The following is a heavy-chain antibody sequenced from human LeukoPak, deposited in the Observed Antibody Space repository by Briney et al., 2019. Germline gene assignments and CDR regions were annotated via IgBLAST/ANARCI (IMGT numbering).Heavy chain of an antibody. CDR1: GFTFDDYA. CDR3: AKDIQPPMVYCSGGSCYSGGFAY. CDR2: ISGDGGST. J-gene: IGHJ4*02. D-gene: IGHD2-15*01. V-gene: IGHV3-43*02. Sequence: GGSLRLSCAASGFTFDDYAMHWVRQAPGKGLEWVSLISGDGGSTYYADSVKGRFTISRDNSKNSLYLQMNSLRTEDTALYYCAKDIQPPMVYCSGGSCYSGGFAYWGQGTLVTVSS.